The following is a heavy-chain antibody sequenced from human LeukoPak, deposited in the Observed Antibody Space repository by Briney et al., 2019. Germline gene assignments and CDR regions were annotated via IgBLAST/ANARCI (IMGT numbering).Heavy chain of an antibody. J-gene: IGHJ6*03. Sequence: PGGSLRLSCAASGFTFSRYAMSWVRRAPGKGLEWVSAISGSGGSTYYADSVKGRFTISRDNSKNTLYLQMNSLRAEDTAVYYCAKKRGYYYYYMDVWGKGTTVTVSS. CDR2: ISGSGGST. CDR3: AKKRGYYYYYMDV. V-gene: IGHV3-23*01. CDR1: GFTFSRYA.